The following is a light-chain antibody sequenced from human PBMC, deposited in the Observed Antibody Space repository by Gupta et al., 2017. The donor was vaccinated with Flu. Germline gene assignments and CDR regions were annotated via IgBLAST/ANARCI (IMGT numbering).Light chain of an antibody. CDR3: QQASSFPSIT. J-gene: IGKJ5*01. Sequence: SSVSASVGDRVTITCRASQDISRWLAWYQQKPGKAPKLLISAASSWQSGVPSRFSGSGSGTDFTLTISSRQPEDFATYFCQQASSFPSITFGQGTRLDIK. CDR2: AAS. CDR1: QDISRW. V-gene: IGKV1-12*02.